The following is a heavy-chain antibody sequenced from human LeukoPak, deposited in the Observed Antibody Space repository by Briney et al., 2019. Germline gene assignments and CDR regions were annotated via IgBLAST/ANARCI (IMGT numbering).Heavy chain of an antibody. CDR2: ISYDGSNK. Sequence: PGRSLRLSCAASGFTFSSYAMHWVRQAPGKGLEWVAVISYDGSNKYYADSVKGRFTISRDNSKNTLYLQMNSLRAEDTAVYYCAREPVSGSYGAFDIWGQGTMVTVSS. CDR3: AREPVSGSYGAFDI. J-gene: IGHJ3*02. V-gene: IGHV3-30-3*01. D-gene: IGHD1-26*01. CDR1: GFTFSSYA.